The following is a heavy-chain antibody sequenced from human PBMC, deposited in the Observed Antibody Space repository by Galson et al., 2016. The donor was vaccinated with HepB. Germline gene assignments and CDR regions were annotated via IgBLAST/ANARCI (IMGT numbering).Heavy chain of an antibody. Sequence: SETLSLTCAVYGGSFSGYYWSWIRQPPGKGLEWIGEINHSGSTNYNPSLKSRVTISVDTSKNQFSLELSSVTAADTAVYYCARGRDFWSGYYTSWFDPWGQGTLVTVSS. V-gene: IGHV4-34*01. CDR2: INHSGST. J-gene: IGHJ5*02. D-gene: IGHD3-3*01. CDR3: ARGRDFWSGYYTSWFDP. CDR1: GGSFSGYY.